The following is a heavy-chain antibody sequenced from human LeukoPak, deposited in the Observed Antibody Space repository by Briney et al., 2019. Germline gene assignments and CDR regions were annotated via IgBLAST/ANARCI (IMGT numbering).Heavy chain of an antibody. Sequence: GGSLRLSCAASGFTFSSYAMHWVRQAPGKGLEWVAFIRYDGSNKYYADSVKGRFTISRDNSKNTLYLQMNSLRAEDTAVYYCAKDARGYRGYYFDYWGQGTLVTVSS. D-gene: IGHD1-1*01. CDR2: IRYDGSNK. CDR3: AKDARGYRGYYFDY. V-gene: IGHV3-30*02. J-gene: IGHJ4*02. CDR1: GFTFSSYA.